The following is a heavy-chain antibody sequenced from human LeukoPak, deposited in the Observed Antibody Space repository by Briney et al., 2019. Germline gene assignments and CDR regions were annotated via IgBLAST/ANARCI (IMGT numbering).Heavy chain of an antibody. CDR2: IYTSGST. J-gene: IGHJ1*01. CDR1: GVSISSYY. Sequence: SETLSLTCTVSGVSISSYYWSWIRQPAGKGLEWIGRIYTSGSTNYNSSLKSRVTMSVDTSKNQFSLNLSSVTAADTAAYYCARQVGSFTMMPWGQGTLVTVSS. D-gene: IGHD3-22*01. V-gene: IGHV4-4*07. CDR3: ARQVGSFTMMP.